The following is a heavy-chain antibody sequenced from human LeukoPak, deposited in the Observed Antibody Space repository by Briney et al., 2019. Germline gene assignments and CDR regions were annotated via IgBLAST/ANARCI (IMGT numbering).Heavy chain of an antibody. CDR2: IIPIFSTA. V-gene: IGHV1-69*05. CDR1: GGTFSSYA. D-gene: IGHD6-13*01. CDR3: AGHFRGQQLVLPDY. J-gene: IGHJ4*02. Sequence: SVKVSCKASGGTFSSYAISWVRQAPGQGLEWMGRIIPIFSTANYAQKFQGRVTITTGESTSTAYMELSSLRSEDTAVYYCAGHFRGQQLVLPDYWGQGTLVTVSS.